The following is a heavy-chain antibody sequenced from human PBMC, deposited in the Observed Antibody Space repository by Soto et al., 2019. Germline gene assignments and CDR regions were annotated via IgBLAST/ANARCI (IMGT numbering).Heavy chain of an antibody. Sequence: QVQLVQSGAEVKKPGSSVKVSCRASGGTFSSYTISWVRQAPGQGLEWMGRIIPILGIANYAQKFQGRVTITADKSTSTAYMELSSLRSEDTAVYYCAVMVVTAPPGAYWGQGTLVTVSS. V-gene: IGHV1-69*02. CDR1: GGTFSSYT. D-gene: IGHD2-21*02. J-gene: IGHJ4*02. CDR2: IIPILGIA. CDR3: AVMVVTAPPGAY.